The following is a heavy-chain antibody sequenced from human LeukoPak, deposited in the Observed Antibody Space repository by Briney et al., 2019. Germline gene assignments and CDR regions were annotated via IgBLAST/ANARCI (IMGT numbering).Heavy chain of an antibody. J-gene: IGHJ2*01. CDR1: GGSISSYY. D-gene: IGHD1-26*01. V-gene: IGHV4-4*07. Sequence: PSETLSLTCTVSGGSISSYYWSWIRQPAGKGLELIGRIYTSGSTNYHPSLKSRVTMSVDTSENQFSLKLSSVTAADTAMYYCARDWSSGSYWYFDLWGRGTLVTVSS. CDR2: IYTSGST. CDR3: ARDWSSGSYWYFDL.